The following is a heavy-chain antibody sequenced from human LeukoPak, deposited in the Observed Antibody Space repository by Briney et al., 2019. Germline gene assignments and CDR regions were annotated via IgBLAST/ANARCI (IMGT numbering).Heavy chain of an antibody. CDR1: GFTVSSYY. Sequence: GGSLRLSCAASGFTVSSYYWSWVRQAPGKGLEWVSSISSSSSYIYYADSVKGRFTISRDNAKNSLYLQMNSLRAEDTAVYYCAKDLHYGSADYWGRGTLVTVSS. CDR3: AKDLHYGSADY. CDR2: ISSSSSYI. V-gene: IGHV3-21*01. D-gene: IGHD3-10*01. J-gene: IGHJ4*02.